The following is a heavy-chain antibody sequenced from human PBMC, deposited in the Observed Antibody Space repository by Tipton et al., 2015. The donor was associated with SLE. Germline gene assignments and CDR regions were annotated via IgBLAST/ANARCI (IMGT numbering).Heavy chain of an antibody. Sequence: LVQPSEALSLTCAVYGGSFSGYYWSWIRQPPGKGLEWIGEINHSGSTNYNPSLKRRVTISIDTSKNQFSLKVSSVTAADTAVYYCARGRYCSSTSCSYYFDYWGQGTLVTVSS. D-gene: IGHD2-2*01. CDR1: GGSFSGYY. J-gene: IGHJ4*02. V-gene: IGHV4-34*01. CDR2: INHSGST. CDR3: ARGRYCSSTSCSYYFDY.